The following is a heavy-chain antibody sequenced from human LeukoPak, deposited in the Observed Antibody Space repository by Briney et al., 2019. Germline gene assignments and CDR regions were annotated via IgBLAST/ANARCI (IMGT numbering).Heavy chain of an antibody. V-gene: IGHV1-2*02. CDR2: IDPSSGGT. D-gene: IGHD3-3*02. J-gene: IGHJ4*02. Sequence: ASVKVSCKASGYTFTGYYLHWVRQAPGQGLEWMGWIDPSSGGTDYAQKFQGRVTMTRDTSISTAYMELSRLRSDDTAMYFCSRDSISRPCDYWGQGTLVTVSS. CDR3: SRDSISRPCDY. CDR1: GYTFTGYY.